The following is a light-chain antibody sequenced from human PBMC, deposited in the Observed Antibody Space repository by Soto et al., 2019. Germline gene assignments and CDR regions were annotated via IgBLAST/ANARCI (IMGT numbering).Light chain of an antibody. CDR1: QSVSSSY. Sequence: EIVLTQSPATLSLSPGERAALSCGASQSVSSSYLAWYQQKPGQAPRLVIYGASTRATGIPARFSGSGSGTEFTLAISSLQSEDFAVYYCQQYNSWPPTFGGGTKVDIK. CDR3: QQYNSWPPT. CDR2: GAS. J-gene: IGKJ4*01. V-gene: IGKV3-15*01.